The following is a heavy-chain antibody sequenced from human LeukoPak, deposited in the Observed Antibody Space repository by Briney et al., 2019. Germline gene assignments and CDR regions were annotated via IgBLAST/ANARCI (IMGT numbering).Heavy chain of an antibody. J-gene: IGHJ4*02. V-gene: IGHV3-15*01. Sequence: GGSLRLSCAASGFTFSNAWMSWVRQAPGKGLEWVGRIKSKTDGGTTDYAAPVKGRFTISRDDSKNTLYLRMNSLRAEDTAVYYCARAVTSTEGYWGQGTLVTVSS. CDR2: IKSKTDGGTT. CDR3: ARAVTSTEGY. CDR1: GFTFSNAW.